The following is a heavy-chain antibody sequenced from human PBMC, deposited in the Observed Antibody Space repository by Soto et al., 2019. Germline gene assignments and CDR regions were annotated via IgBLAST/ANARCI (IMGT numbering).Heavy chain of an antibody. J-gene: IGHJ4*02. Sequence: DVQLLEYGGGLVQPGGSLRLSCAASGFTFSSCGMSWVRQAPGKGLEWVSAISGSGDSSYYADSVKGRFTISRDNSKSTLYLQMNSLGAEDTAVYYCAKEDVVPPAMAGWVVRIHDYWGQGTPVTVSS. CDR3: AKEDVVPPAMAGWVVRIHDY. CDR1: GFTFSSCG. V-gene: IGHV3-23*01. D-gene: IGHD2-2*01. CDR2: ISGSGDSS.